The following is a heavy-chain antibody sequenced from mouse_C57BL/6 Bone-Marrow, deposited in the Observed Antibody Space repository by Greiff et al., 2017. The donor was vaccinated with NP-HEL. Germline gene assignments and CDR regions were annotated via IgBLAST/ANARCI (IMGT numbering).Heavy chain of an antibody. CDR2: IDPSDSYT. D-gene: IGHD2-10*02. J-gene: IGHJ2*01. Sequence: QVQLQQPGAELVMPGASVKLSCKASGYTFTSYWMHWVKQRPGQGLEWIGEIDPSDSYTNYNQKFKGNSTLTVDKSSSTAYMQLSSLTSEDSAVYYCARGYGNYPYWGQGTTLTVSS. V-gene: IGHV1-69*01. CDR1: GYTFTSYW. CDR3: ARGYGNYPY.